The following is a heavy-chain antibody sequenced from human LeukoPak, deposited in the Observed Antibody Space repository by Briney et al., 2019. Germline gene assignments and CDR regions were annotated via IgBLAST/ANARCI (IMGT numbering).Heavy chain of an antibody. CDR2: IYYSGST. CDR1: GGSISSINYY. CDR3: ARVRYGGNSNFDY. J-gene: IGHJ4*02. D-gene: IGHD4-23*01. V-gene: IGHV4-39*07. Sequence: SETLSLTCTVSGGSISSINYYWGWIRQPPGKGLEWIGSIYYSGSTYYNPSLKSRVTISVDTSKNQFSLKLSSVTAADTAVYYCARVRYGGNSNFDYWGQGTLVTVSS.